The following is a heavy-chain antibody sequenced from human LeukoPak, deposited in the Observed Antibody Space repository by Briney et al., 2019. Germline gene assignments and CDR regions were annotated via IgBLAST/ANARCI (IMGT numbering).Heavy chain of an antibody. V-gene: IGHV5-51*01. Sequence: GESLKISCKASGYSFTSYWSAWVRQMPGKGLEWMGIIYPDDSHTIYSPSFQGQVTISADKSISTAYVQWSSLKASDTAMYYCARRSGSLDGFDHWGQGTLVTVSS. J-gene: IGHJ4*02. D-gene: IGHD1-26*01. CDR2: IYPDDSHT. CDR1: GYSFTSYW. CDR3: ARRSGSLDGFDH.